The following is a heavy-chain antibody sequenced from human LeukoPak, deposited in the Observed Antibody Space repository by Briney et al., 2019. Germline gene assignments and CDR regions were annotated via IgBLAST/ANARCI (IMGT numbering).Heavy chain of an antibody. CDR3: ARSATVTTGYFDY. J-gene: IGHJ4*02. Sequence: SETLSLTCSVSGGSISSSGHYWGWIRQSPEKGLDWIGSIYSNGNTYYNPSVKSRVTISVDTSKNQFSLKLTSVTAAETAVYYRARSATVTTGYFDYWGQGALVTVSS. D-gene: IGHD4-17*01. CDR1: GGSISSSGHY. V-gene: IGHV4-39*07. CDR2: IYSNGNT.